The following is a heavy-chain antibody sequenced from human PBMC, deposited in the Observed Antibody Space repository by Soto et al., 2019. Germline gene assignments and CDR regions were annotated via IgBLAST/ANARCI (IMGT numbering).Heavy chain of an antibody. CDR3: ARGVRTQYYYMDV. CDR1: SVSITSDNW. V-gene: IGHV4-4*02. Sequence: QVQLQESGPGLVKPSGTLSLTCIVSSVSITSDNWWSWVRQPPGKGLEWIGEIYHTGKTNYNPSPKSRATISVDKSKNQFSLNLSSVTDADTAVNFCARGVRTQYYYMDVWGKGTTVTVSS. J-gene: IGHJ6*03. CDR2: IYHTGKT. D-gene: IGHD2-15*01.